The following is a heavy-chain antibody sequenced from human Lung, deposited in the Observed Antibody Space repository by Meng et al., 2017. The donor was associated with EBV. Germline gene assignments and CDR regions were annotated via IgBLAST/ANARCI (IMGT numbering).Heavy chain of an antibody. CDR3: ARLYRGGWYL. V-gene: IGHV4-34*01. Sequence: QLQRWGVGLLKASSTLPLTCAVYGGPFSTYYWSWIRQPPGKGLELIGEINRSGSTNYNPSLKSRLTVSMDTSKNQFSLKLSSVTAADTAVYYCARLYRGGWYLWGRGTLVTVSS. CDR1: GGPFSTYY. D-gene: IGHD6-19*01. CDR2: INRSGST. J-gene: IGHJ4*02.